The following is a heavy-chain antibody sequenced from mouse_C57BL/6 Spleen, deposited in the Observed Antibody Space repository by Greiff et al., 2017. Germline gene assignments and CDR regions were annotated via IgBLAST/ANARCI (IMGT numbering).Heavy chain of an antibody. Sequence: VQLQQPGTELVKPGASVKLSCKASGYTFTSYWMHWVKQRPGQGLEWIGNINPSNGGTNYNEKFKSKATLTVDKSSSTAYMQLSSLTSEDSAVYDCAREGYDYAWFAYWGQGTLVTVSA. CDR3: AREGYDYAWFAY. J-gene: IGHJ3*01. D-gene: IGHD2-4*01. CDR1: GYTFTSYW. CDR2: INPSNGGT. V-gene: IGHV1-53*01.